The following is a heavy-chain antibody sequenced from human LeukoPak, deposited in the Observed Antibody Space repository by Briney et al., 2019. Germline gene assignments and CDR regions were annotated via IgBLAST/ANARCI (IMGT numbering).Heavy chain of an antibody. CDR2: ISWNRGSI. CDR1: GFTFDDYA. CDR3: AKDNGELVGASFFDY. J-gene: IGHJ4*02. D-gene: IGHD1-26*01. V-gene: IGHV3-9*01. Sequence: GGSLRLSCAASGFTFDDYAMHWVRQAPGKGLEWVSGISWNRGSIGYADSVKGRFTIFRDNAKNSLYLQMNSLRAEDTALYYCAKDNGELVGASFFDYWGQGTLVTVSS.